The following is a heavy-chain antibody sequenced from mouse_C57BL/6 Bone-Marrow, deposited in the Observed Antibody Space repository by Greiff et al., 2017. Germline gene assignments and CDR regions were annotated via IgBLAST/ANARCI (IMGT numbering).Heavy chain of an antibody. CDR1: GFTFSSYA. V-gene: IGHV5-4*01. D-gene: IGHD1-1*01. J-gene: IGHJ4*01. CDR3: ARDPYGSSYYYAMDY. Sequence: EVQLVESGGGLVKPGGSLKLSCAASGFTFSSYAMSWVRQTPEKRLEWVATISDGGSYTYYPDNVKGRFPISRDNAKNNLYLQMSHLKSEDTAMYYCARDPYGSSYYYAMDYWGQGTSVTVSS. CDR2: ISDGGSYT.